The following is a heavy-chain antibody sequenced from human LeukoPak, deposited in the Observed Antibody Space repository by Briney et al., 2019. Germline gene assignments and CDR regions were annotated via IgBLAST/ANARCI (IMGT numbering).Heavy chain of an antibody. CDR3: ARAEGMDV. CDR2: IFYGGT. J-gene: IGHJ6*02. Sequence: SGTLSLTCTVSGGSISSGGYYWNWIRQHPGKGLEWIGYIFYGGTSYNPSLKSRVTISVDTSKNQFSLKLNSVTAADTAVYYCARAEGMDVWGQGTTITVSS. V-gene: IGHV4-31*03. CDR1: GGSISSGGYY.